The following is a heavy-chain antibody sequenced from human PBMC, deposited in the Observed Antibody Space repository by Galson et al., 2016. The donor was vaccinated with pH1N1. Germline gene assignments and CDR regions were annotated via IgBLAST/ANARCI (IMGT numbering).Heavy chain of an antibody. CDR3: AKETGQSSYDSTFDY. V-gene: IGHV3-23*01. D-gene: IGHD3-22*01. CDR1: GFTFRAFA. Sequence: SLRLSCAASGFTFRAFAMSCVRPAPGKGLEWVSSIRGPHSITNHADSVKGRFPISSDNSVDTLFLDMSSLRAEDTAIYYCAKETGQSSYDSTFDYWGQGTLSPSRQ. J-gene: IGHJ4*02. CDR2: IRGPHSIT.